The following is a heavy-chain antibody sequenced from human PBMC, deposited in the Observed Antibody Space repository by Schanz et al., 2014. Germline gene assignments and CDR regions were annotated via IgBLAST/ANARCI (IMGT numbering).Heavy chain of an antibody. CDR1: GGSIRSYF. Sequence: QVQLQESGPGLLKPSETLSLTCTVSGGSIRSYFWSWIRQPPGKGLEWIGEIYHTGSTNYNASLKSRVTISVDKSKNQFSLKVRSVTAADTAVYYCARDSLRGATGGYGMDVWGQGTTVTVSS. J-gene: IGHJ6*02. V-gene: IGHV4-59*12. CDR2: IYHTGST. D-gene: IGHD2-8*02. CDR3: ARDSLRGATGGYGMDV.